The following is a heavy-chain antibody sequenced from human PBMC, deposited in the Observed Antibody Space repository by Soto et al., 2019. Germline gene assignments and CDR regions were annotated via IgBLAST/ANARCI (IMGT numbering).Heavy chain of an antibody. CDR3: ARVERGYSYVEC. V-gene: IGHV4-39*01. J-gene: IGHJ4*02. D-gene: IGHD5-18*01. CDR2: IYYSGST. CDR1: GGSISSSSYY. Sequence: PSETLSLTCTVSGGSISSSSYYWGWIRQPPGKGLEWIGSIYYSGSTYYNPSLKSRVTISVDTSKNQFSLKLSSVTAADTAVYYCARVERGYSYVECWGQGTLVTVSS.